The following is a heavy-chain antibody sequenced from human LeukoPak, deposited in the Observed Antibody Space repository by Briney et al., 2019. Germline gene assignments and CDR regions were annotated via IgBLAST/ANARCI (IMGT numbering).Heavy chain of an antibody. J-gene: IGHJ3*01. V-gene: IGHV1-46*01. CDR2: INPSVGST. CDR3: ASSRKGTVAGKMNAFDL. CDR1: GYTFTSYY. Sequence: ASVKVSCKASGYTFTSYYMHRVRQAPGQGLEWMGIINPSVGSTSYAQKFQGRVTMTRDMSTSTVYMELSSLRSEDTAMYYCASSRKGTVAGKMNAFDLWGQGTMVPVPS. D-gene: IGHD6-19*01.